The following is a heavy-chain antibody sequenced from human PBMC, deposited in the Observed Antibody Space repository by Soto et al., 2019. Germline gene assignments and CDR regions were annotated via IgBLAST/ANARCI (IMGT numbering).Heavy chain of an antibody. J-gene: IGHJ6*02. V-gene: IGHV3-30-3*01. CDR3: ARDNGYSHGHGMDV. CDR1: GFTFSSYT. Sequence: GGSLRLSCAASGFTFSSYTIHWVRQAPGKGLEWVALISYDGGNKYYADSVKGGFTISRDNSKNTLYLEMNSLRAEDTAVYYCARDNGYSHGHGMDVWGQGTTVTVSS. CDR2: ISYDGGNK. D-gene: IGHD5-18*01.